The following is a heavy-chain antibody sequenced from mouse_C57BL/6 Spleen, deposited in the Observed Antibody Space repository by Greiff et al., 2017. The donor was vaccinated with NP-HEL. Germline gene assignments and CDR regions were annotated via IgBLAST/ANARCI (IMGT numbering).Heavy chain of an antibody. D-gene: IGHD3-2*02. Sequence: EVQGVESGGGLVKPGGSLKLSCAASGFTFSDYGMHWVRQAPEKGLEWVAYISSGSSTIYYADTVKGRFTISRDNAKNTLFLQMTSLRSEDTAMYYCARWGLRLLNYAMDYWGQGTSVTVSS. V-gene: IGHV5-17*01. J-gene: IGHJ4*01. CDR1: GFTFSDYG. CDR2: ISSGSSTI. CDR3: ARWGLRLLNYAMDY.